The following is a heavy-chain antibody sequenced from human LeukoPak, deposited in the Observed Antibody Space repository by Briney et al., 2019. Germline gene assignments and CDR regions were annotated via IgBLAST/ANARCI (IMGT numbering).Heavy chain of an antibody. V-gene: IGHV3-23*01. CDR1: GFTFSSYA. CDR3: AKRRKGGVAAGTFDY. D-gene: IGHD6-13*01. CDR2: ISGSGGST. J-gene: IGHJ4*02. Sequence: GGSLRLSCAASGFTFSSYAMSWVRQAPGKGLEWVSAISGSGGSTYYADSVKGRFTISRDDSKNTLYLQMNSLRAEDTAVYYCAKRRKGGVAAGTFDYWGQGTLVTVSS.